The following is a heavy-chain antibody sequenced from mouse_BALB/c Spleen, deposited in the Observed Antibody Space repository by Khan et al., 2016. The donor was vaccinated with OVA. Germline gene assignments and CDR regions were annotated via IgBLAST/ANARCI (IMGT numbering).Heavy chain of an antibody. V-gene: IGHV10S3*01. CDR2: IRSKSNNYAT. CDR1: GFTFNTNA. D-gene: IGHD2-5*01. CDR3: VREGGYSNYLPSGFAY. Sequence: EVQLVESGGGLVQPKGSLKLSCAASGFTFNTNAMNWVRQAPGKGLEWVARIRSKSNNYATYYADSVKDRFTISRDDSQSMLYLQMNNLKTEGTATYYCVREGGYSNYLPSGFAYWGQGTLVTVSA. J-gene: IGHJ3*01.